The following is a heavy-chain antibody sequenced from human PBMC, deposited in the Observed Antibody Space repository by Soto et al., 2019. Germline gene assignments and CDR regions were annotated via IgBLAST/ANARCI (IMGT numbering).Heavy chain of an antibody. V-gene: IGHV5-10-1*01. CDR3: AREDYYDSSGPRSGMDV. CDR1: GYSFTSYW. Sequence: PGESLKISCKGSGYSFTSYWISWVRQMPGKGLEWMGRIDPSDSYTNYSPSFQGHVTISADKSISTAYLQWSSLKASDTAMYYCAREDYYDSSGPRSGMDVWGQGTTVTVSS. CDR2: IDPSDSYT. J-gene: IGHJ6*02. D-gene: IGHD3-22*01.